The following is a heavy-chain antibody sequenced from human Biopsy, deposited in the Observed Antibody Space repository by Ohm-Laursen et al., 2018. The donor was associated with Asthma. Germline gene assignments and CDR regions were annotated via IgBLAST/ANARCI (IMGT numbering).Heavy chain of an antibody. D-gene: IGHD1-14*01. CDR3: TRHNDY. Sequence: TQTLTLTCSFSGFSLSSSGANVNWIRQPPGKALEWLARIDWEEDKFYSTSLRTRLAISKGSSEDQVVLTMTNMGPVDAATYYCTRHNDYWGPGILVTVSS. CDR2: IDWEEDK. CDR1: GFSLSSSGAN. V-gene: IGHV2-70*04. J-gene: IGHJ4*02.